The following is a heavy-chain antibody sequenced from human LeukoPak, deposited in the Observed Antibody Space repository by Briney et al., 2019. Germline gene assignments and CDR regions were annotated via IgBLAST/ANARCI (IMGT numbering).Heavy chain of an antibody. V-gene: IGHV1-69*13. CDR1: GGTFSSYA. Sequence: ASVKVSCKASGGTFSSYAISWVRQAPGQGLEWMGGIIPIFGTANYAQKFQGRVTITADESTSTAYMELSSLRSEDTAVYYCARARGILTGYSWEPPDYWGQGTLVTVSS. CDR2: IIPIFGTA. J-gene: IGHJ4*02. D-gene: IGHD3-9*01. CDR3: ARARGILTGYSWEPPDY.